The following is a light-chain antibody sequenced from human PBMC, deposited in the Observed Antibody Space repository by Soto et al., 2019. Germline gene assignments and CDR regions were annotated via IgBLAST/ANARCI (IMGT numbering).Light chain of an antibody. CDR3: KQYGSSGT. J-gene: IGKJ1*01. CDR1: QSVSNNY. CDR2: GAS. Sequence: EIVLTQSPGTLSLSPGERATLSCRASQSVSNNYLAWYQQKHGQAPRLLIYGASNSATGIPERFSGSGSATYFTLNIRRVEPEDFAVYYCKQYGSSGTFGQGNKLEIK. V-gene: IGKV3-20*01.